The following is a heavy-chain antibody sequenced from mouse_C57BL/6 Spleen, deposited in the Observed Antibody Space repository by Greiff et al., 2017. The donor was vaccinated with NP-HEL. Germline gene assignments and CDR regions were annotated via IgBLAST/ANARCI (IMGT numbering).Heavy chain of an antibody. CDR1: GYTFTDYY. CDR2: IYPGSGST. V-gene: IGHV1-76*01. Sequence: VQVLQSGAELVRPGASVKLSCKASGYTFTDYYINWVKQRPGQGLEWIARIYPGSGSTYYNEKFKGKATLTAEKSSSTAYMQLSSLTSEDSAVFFCALDDCYSTPFDYWGQGTMVTVS. CDR3: ALDDCYSTPFDY. J-gene: IGHJ3*01. D-gene: IGHD2-5*01.